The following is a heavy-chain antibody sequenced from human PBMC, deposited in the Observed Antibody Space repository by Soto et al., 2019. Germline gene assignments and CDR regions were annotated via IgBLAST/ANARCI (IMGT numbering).Heavy chain of an antibody. CDR3: ARQRCSGGSCPFDY. D-gene: IGHD2-15*01. CDR2: IYYSGST. Sequence: SETLSLTCTVSGGTISSSSYYWGWIRQPPGKGLEWIGSIYYSGSTYYNPSLKSRVTISVDTSKNQFSLKLSSVTAADTAVYYCARQRCSGGSCPFDYWGQGTLVTVSS. J-gene: IGHJ4*02. V-gene: IGHV4-39*01. CDR1: GGTISSSSYY.